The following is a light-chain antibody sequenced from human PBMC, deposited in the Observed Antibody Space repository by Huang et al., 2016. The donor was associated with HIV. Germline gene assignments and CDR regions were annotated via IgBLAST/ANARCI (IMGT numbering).Light chain of an antibody. V-gene: IGKV1-33*01. CDR1: QDISNY. CDR2: DAS. Sequence: IQMTQSPSSLSASIGDRVTITCQASQDISNYLNWYQQKPGKAPKLLIYDASNLETGVPSRFSGSGSGTYFTFTISSLQPEDIGTYYCQQYDDLPRTFGQGTKVDIK. J-gene: IGKJ1*01. CDR3: QQYDDLPRT.